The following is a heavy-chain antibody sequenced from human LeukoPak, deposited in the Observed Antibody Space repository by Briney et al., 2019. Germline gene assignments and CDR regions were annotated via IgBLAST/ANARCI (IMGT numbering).Heavy chain of an antibody. CDR1: GFTFSAYA. J-gene: IGHJ3*02. V-gene: IGHV3-30*01. CDR3: ARGPGPIAGAKNPFDI. D-gene: IGHD1-26*01. Sequence: GGSLRLSCAASGFTFSAYAMHWVRQAPGKGLEWVAVISYDGSNKYYADSVKGRFTISGDKSRDTLYLQMNSLRPEDTAVYYCARGPGPIAGAKNPFDIWGQGTMVTVSS. CDR2: ISYDGSNK.